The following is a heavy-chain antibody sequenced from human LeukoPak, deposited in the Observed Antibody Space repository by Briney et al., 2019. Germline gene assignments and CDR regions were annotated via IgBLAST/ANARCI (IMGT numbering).Heavy chain of an antibody. CDR2: ISSSSTYI. J-gene: IGHJ4*02. V-gene: IGHV3-21*01. CDR1: GFAFSTYS. CDR3: ARVLSGCETTRCELDY. Sequence: GGSLRLSCAASGFAFSTYSMNWVRQAPGKGLEWVSSISSSSTYIYYADSVKGRVTISRDNAKNSLYLQMNSLRAEDTAVYYCARVLSGCETTRCELDYWGQGTLVTASS. D-gene: IGHD1-26*01.